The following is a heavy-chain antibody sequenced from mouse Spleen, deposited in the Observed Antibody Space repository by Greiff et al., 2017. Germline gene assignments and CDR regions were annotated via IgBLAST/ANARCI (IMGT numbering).Heavy chain of an antibody. CDR3: ARGGGYDYDFEFAY. Sequence: VKLMESGPGLVAPSQSLSITCTVSGFSLTGYGVNWVRQPPGKGLEWLGMIWGDGSTDYNSALKSRLSISKDNSKSQVFLKMNSLQTDDTARYYCARGGGYDYDFEFAYWGQGTLVTVSA. J-gene: IGHJ3*01. CDR1: GFSLTGYG. CDR2: IWGDGST. V-gene: IGHV2-6-7*01. D-gene: IGHD2-4*01.